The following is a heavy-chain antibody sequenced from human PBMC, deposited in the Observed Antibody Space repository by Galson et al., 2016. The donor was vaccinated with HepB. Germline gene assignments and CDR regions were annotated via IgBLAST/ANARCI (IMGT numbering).Heavy chain of an antibody. V-gene: IGHV3-66*01. Sequence: SLRLSCAASGFTVSGNYMSWVRQAPGKGLEWVSVIYSGGRTYYADSVKGRFTISRDNSKNTVYLQMNSLRDEDTAVYYCAKESIGYGMDVWGQGTTVTVSS. CDR3: AKESIGYGMDV. CDR2: IYSGGRT. CDR1: GFTVSGNY. D-gene: IGHD2/OR15-2a*01. J-gene: IGHJ6*02.